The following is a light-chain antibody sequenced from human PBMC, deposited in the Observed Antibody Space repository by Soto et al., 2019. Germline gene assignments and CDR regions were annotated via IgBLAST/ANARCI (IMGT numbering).Light chain of an antibody. J-gene: IGLJ3*02. Sequence: QSVLTQPPSVSGAPGQRVTISCTGSSSNIGAGYDVHWYQQLPGTAPKLLIYGNNNRPSGVPDRFSGSKSGTSASLAITGLRAADEADYYCHAYDSSRSGWVFGGGTKLALL. V-gene: IGLV1-40*01. CDR2: GNN. CDR3: HAYDSSRSGWV. CDR1: SSNIGAGYD.